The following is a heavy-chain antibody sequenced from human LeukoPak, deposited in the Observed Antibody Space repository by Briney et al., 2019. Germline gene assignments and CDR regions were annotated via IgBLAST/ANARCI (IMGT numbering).Heavy chain of an antibody. CDR1: GGTFSSYA. CDR3: ARVSGYCSSTSCPAGYYGMDV. V-gene: IGHV1-69*05. Sequence: SVKVSCKAPGGTFSSYAISWVRQAPGQGLEWMGGIIPIFGTANYAQKFQGRVTITTDESTSTAYMELSSLRSEDTAVYYCARVSGYCSSTSCPAGYYGMDVWGQGTTVTVSS. J-gene: IGHJ6*02. CDR2: IIPIFGTA. D-gene: IGHD2-2*03.